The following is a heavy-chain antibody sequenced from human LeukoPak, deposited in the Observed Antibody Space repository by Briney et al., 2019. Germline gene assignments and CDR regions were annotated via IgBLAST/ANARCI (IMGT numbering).Heavy chain of an antibody. CDR3: AKASHRYYYDSGGIDY. V-gene: IGHV3-23*01. D-gene: IGHD3-22*01. CDR2: ISGSGSST. Sequence: GGTLRLSCAASGFTFSSYGMSWVRQAPGKGLEWVSGISGSGSSTYYADSVKGRFSISRDNSKNTLYLQMNSLRAEDTAVYFCAKASHRYYYDSGGIDYWGQGTLVTVSS. J-gene: IGHJ4*02. CDR1: GFTFSSYG.